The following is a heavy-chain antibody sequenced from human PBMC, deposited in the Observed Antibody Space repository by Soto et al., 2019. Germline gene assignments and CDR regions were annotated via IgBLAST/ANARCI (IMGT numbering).Heavy chain of an antibody. CDR2: TSSSGSDT. CDR1: GFNFSTYA. J-gene: IGHJ3*01. D-gene: IGHD4-17*01. V-gene: IGHV3-23*01. CDR3: AHPRGYGVFDAYDF. Sequence: PGRPLGLCVGAFGFNFSTYAMSGVRQAPGKGLEWVSATSSSGSDTYHADSVKGRFTISRDNSISTLLLQMTSLRTEHTAVYYCAHPRGYGVFDAYDFWRQGAMVTVPS.